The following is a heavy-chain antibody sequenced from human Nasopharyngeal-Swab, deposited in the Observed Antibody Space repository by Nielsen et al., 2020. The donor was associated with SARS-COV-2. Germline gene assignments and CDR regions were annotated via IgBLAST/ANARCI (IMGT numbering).Heavy chain of an antibody. D-gene: IGHD3-10*01. CDR3: IRERQWFGDSS. V-gene: IGHV3-74*01. Sequence: GESLKISCAASGFTFSNYWLHWVRQAPGKGLVWVSRISGDGSDISYADSVKGRFTISRDNVKNTVYLQMNSLRAEDTAVYYCIRERQWFGDSSWGQGTLVTVSS. CDR2: ISGDGSDI. CDR1: GFTFSNYW. J-gene: IGHJ5*02.